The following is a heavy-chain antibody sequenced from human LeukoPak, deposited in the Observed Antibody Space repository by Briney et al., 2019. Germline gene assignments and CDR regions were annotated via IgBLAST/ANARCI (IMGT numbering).Heavy chain of an antibody. J-gene: IGHJ4*02. Sequence: SETLSLTCTVSGGSVSSGSYYWSWIRQPPGKGLEWIGYIYYSGSTNSNPSLKSRVTISVDTSKNQFSLKLSSVTAADTAVYYCARTYYYDSSGYSSDFDYWGQGTLVTVSS. CDR1: GGSVSSGSYY. D-gene: IGHD3-22*01. CDR3: ARTYYYDSSGYSSDFDY. V-gene: IGHV4-61*01. CDR2: IYYSGST.